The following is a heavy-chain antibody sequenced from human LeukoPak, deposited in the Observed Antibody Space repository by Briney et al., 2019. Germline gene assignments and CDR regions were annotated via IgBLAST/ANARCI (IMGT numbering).Heavy chain of an antibody. D-gene: IGHD3-22*01. Sequence: GGSLRLSCAVSGITLSNYGMSWVRQAPGKGMEWVAGISDSGGSTNYADSVKGRFTISRDNPKNTLYLQMNSLRAEDTAVYFCAKRGVVIRVILVGFHKEAYYFDSWGQGALVTVSS. CDR3: AKRGVVIRVILVGFHKEAYYFDS. V-gene: IGHV3-23*01. CDR1: GITLSNYG. J-gene: IGHJ4*02. CDR2: ISDSGGST.